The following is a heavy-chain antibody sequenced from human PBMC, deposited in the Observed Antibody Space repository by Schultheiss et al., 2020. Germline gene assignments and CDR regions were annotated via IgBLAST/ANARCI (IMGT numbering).Heavy chain of an antibody. V-gene: IGHV4-34*01. J-gene: IGHJ5*02. Sequence: SETLSLTCAVYGGSFSGYYWSWIRQPPGKGLEWIGEINHSGSTNYNPSLKSRVTISVDTSKNQFSLKLSSVTAADTAVYYCARGRTKRYCSSTSCYGVDPWGQGTLVTVSS. D-gene: IGHD2-2*01. CDR3: ARGRTKRYCSSTSCYGVDP. CDR1: GGSFSGYY. CDR2: INHSGST.